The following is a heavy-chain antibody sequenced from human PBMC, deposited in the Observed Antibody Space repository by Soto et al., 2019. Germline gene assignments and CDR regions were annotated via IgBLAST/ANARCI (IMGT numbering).Heavy chain of an antibody. CDR1: GSTFSSYG. CDR3: ARDAAGVGGYYGMDV. Sequence: QVQLVESGGGVVQPGRSLRLSCAASGSTFSSYGMHWVRQAPRKGLEWVAVIWYDGSNKYYADSVKGRFTISRDNSKNTLYLQMNSLRAEDTAVYYCARDAAGVGGYYGMDVWGQGTTVTVSS. D-gene: IGHD2-15*01. V-gene: IGHV3-33*01. CDR2: IWYDGSNK. J-gene: IGHJ6*02.